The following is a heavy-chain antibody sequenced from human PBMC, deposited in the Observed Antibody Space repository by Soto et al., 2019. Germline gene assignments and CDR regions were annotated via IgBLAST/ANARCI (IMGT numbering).Heavy chain of an antibody. J-gene: IGHJ4*02. CDR3: ASHSRTYYDGRSGYTREPLLDY. V-gene: IGHV5-51*01. CDR1: GYSFTSYW. CDR2: IYPGDSDT. Sequence: GESLKISCKGSGYSFTSYWIGWVRQMPGKGLELMGIIYPGDSDTRYSPSFQGQVTISADKSISTAYLQWSSLKASDTAMYYCASHSRTYYDGRSGYTREPLLDYWGQGTLVTVSP. D-gene: IGHD3-22*01.